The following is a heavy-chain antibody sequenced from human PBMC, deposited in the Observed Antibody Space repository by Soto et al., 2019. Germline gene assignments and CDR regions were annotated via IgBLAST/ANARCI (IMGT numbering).Heavy chain of an antibody. Sequence: EVQLVQSGGGLDQPGKSLRLSCAASGFTFRKFWMHWVRQVPGKGPVWVSYISSDGTTTDYADSVKGRFTISRDNAKDTLYLQRDSLRAEDTAVYYCAIQDCTNDVCLEAAVTVGGALESWGQGTLVTVSS. CDR1: GFTFRKFW. D-gene: IGHD2-8*01. CDR2: ISSDGTTT. CDR3: AIQDCTNDVCLEAAVTVGGALES. J-gene: IGHJ1*01. V-gene: IGHV3-74*01.